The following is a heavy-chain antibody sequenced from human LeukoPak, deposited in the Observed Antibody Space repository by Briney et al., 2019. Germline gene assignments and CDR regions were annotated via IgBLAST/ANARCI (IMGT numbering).Heavy chain of an antibody. Sequence: ASVKVSCKASGYTFTSYGISWVRQAPGQGLEWMGWISAYNGNTNYAQKLQGRVTMTTDTSTSTAYMELRSLRSDDTAVYYCARVPMIVVVRAYYFDYWGQGTLVTVSS. CDR1: GYTFTSYG. D-gene: IGHD3-22*01. CDR2: ISAYNGNT. V-gene: IGHV1-18*01. CDR3: ARVPMIVVVRAYYFDY. J-gene: IGHJ4*02.